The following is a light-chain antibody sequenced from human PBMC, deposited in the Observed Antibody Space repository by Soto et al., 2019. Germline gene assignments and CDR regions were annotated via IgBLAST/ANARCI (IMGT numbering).Light chain of an antibody. CDR3: QLYDDYPWT. CDR2: DAS. CDR1: QTISHY. J-gene: IGKJ1*01. Sequence: DIQMTQSPSTLSASVGDRVTITCRASQTISHYLAWYQQKAGKAPKVLIYDASNLASGVPSRFSGSGSGTEFTLTITSLQADDFATYYCQLYDDYPWTFGHGTKVEIK. V-gene: IGKV1-5*01.